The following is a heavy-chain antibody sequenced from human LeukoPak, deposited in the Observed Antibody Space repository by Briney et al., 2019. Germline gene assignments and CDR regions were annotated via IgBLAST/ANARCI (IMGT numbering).Heavy chain of an antibody. CDR3: AKPMPTYGDYGGGYFDY. J-gene: IGHJ4*02. Sequence: GGSLRLSCAASGFTFSSYAMSWVRQAPGKGLEWVSAISGSGGSTYYADSVKGRFTISRDNSKNTLYLQMNSLRAEDTAVYYCAKPMPTYGDYGGGYFDYWGQGTLVTVSS. D-gene: IGHD4-17*01. V-gene: IGHV3-23*01. CDR1: GFTFSSYA. CDR2: ISGSGGST.